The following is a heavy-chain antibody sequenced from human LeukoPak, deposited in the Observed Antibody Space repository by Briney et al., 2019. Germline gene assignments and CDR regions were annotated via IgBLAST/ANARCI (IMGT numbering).Heavy chain of an antibody. V-gene: IGHV3-9*01. D-gene: IGHD6-13*01. J-gene: IGHJ4*02. Sequence: GGSLRPSCAASGFTFDDYAMHWVRQAPGKGLEWVSGISWNSGSIGYADSVKGRFTISRDNAKNSLYLQMNSLRAEDTALYYCAKEGSSSWYDFDYWGQGTLSPSPQ. CDR2: ISWNSGSI. CDR3: AKEGSSSWYDFDY. CDR1: GFTFDDYA.